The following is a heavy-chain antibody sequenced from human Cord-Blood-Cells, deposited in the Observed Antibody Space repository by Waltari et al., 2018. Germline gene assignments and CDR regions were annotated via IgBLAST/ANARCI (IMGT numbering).Heavy chain of an antibody. J-gene: IGHJ4*02. CDR3: ARTPAARVFHY. CDR2: INAGNGNT. V-gene: IGHV1-3*01. Sequence: QVQLVQSGAAVKKPGAAVTVSCKASGYTFTSYAMHWVRQAPGQRLEWMGWINAGNGNTKYSQKFQGRVTITRDTSASTAYMGLGSLRSEDKAVYYCARTPAARVFHYWGQGTLVTVSS. D-gene: IGHD2-2*01. CDR1: GYTFTSYA.